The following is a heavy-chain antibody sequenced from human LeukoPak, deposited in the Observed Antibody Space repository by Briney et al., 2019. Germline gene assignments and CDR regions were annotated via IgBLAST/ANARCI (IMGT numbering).Heavy chain of an antibody. Sequence: PGGSLRLSCVASGFTFDDYAMHWVRQAPGKGLEWVSGISWNSGSIGYADSVKGRFTISRDNAKNSLYLQMNSLRAEDTALYYCAKDLQEIGGSAFDIWGQGTMVTVSS. J-gene: IGHJ3*02. CDR3: AKDLQEIGGSAFDI. CDR1: GFTFDDYA. V-gene: IGHV3-9*01. CDR2: ISWNSGSI. D-gene: IGHD5-24*01.